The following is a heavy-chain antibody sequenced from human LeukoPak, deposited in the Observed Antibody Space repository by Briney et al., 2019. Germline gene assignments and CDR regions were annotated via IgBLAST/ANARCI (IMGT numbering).Heavy chain of an antibody. D-gene: IGHD1-26*01. Sequence: GGSLRLSCAASGFTLTSDSMNWVRQAPGKGLEWISYISSGATTTYYADSVEGRFTIPRDNAGNSLYLQINNLRVDDTAVYYCAKGTVGAKYWGQGTLVIVSS. CDR3: AKGTVGAKY. CDR1: GFTLTSDS. V-gene: IGHV3-48*04. J-gene: IGHJ4*02. CDR2: ISSGATTT.